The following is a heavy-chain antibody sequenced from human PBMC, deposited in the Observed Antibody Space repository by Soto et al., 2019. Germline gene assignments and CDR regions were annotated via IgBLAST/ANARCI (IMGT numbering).Heavy chain of an antibody. Sequence: SLRLSCAASGFTCSSYAMHWVRQAPGKGLEWVAVISYDGSNKYYADSVKGRFTISRDNSKNTLYLQMNSLRAEDTAVYYCARDIVMSVSLSVWFGESGPFDYWGQGTLVTVSS. J-gene: IGHJ4*02. D-gene: IGHD3-10*01. V-gene: IGHV3-30-3*01. CDR2: ISYDGSNK. CDR3: ARDIVMSVSLSVWFGESGPFDY. CDR1: GFTCSSYA.